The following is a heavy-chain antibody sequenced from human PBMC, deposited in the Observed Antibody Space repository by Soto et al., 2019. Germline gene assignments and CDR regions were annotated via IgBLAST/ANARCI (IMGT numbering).Heavy chain of an antibody. V-gene: IGHV4-39*01. J-gene: IGHJ4*02. CDR3: ARPGYYYDSSGYPFDY. D-gene: IGHD3-22*01. Sequence: SETLSLTCIVSGGSISSSSYYWGWIRQPPGKGLEWIGSIYYSGSTYYNPSLKSRVTISVDTSKNQFSLKLSSVTAADTAVYYCARPGYYYDSSGYPFDYWGQGTLVTVSS. CDR2: IYYSGST. CDR1: GGSISSSSYY.